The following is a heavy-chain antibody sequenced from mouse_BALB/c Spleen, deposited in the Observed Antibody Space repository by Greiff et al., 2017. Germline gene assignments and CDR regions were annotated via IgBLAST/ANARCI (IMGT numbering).Heavy chain of an antibody. V-gene: IGHV1-7*01. Sequence: QVQLQQSGAELVKPGASVKMSCKASGYTFTSYCMHWVKQRPGQGLEWIGYINPSTGYTEYNQKFKDKATLTADKSSSTAYMQLSSLTSEDSAVCYCARRDQYSFDYWGQGTTLTVSS. J-gene: IGHJ2*01. CDR1: GYTFTSYC. CDR3: ARRDQYSFDY. CDR2: INPSTGYT.